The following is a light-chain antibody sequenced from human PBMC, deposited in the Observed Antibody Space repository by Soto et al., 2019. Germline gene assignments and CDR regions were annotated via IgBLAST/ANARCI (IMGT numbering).Light chain of an antibody. Sequence: EIVMTQSPATLSVSPWERATVSCGASQSVSNNLAWYQQKPGQAPRLLIYGASTRATSIAARFSGSGSGTEFTLTISSLQSEDFAVYYCQQYNNWPWTFGQGTKVDIK. CDR1: QSVSNN. CDR3: QQYNNWPWT. CDR2: GAS. V-gene: IGKV3-15*01. J-gene: IGKJ1*01.